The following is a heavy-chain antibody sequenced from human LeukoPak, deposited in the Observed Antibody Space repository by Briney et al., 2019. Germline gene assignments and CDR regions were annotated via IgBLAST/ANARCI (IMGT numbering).Heavy chain of an antibody. V-gene: IGHV3-30*04. CDR3: ARDYHCSGGSCHTIHYNWFDP. CDR2: ISYDGSNK. J-gene: IGHJ5*02. CDR1: GFTFSSYA. D-gene: IGHD2-15*01. Sequence: GGSLRLSCAASGFTFSSYAMHWVRQAPGKGLEWVAVISYDGSNKYYADSVKGRFTISRDNSKNTLYLQMNSLRAEDTAVYYCARDYHCSGGSCHTIHYNWFDPWGQGTLVTVSS.